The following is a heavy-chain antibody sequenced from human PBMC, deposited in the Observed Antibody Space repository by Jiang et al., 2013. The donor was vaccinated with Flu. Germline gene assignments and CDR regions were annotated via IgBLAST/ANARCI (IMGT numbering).Heavy chain of an antibody. J-gene: IGHJ4*02. CDR3: ARRGAEPVTYFDY. CDR2: IYYSGST. CDR1: GGSISSSSYY. Sequence: SLTCTVSGGSISSSSYYWGWIRQPPGKGLEWIGSIYYSGSTYYNPSLKSRVTISIDTSKDQFSLKLRSVTAADTAVYYCARRGAEPVTYFDYWGQGTLVTASS. D-gene: IGHD1-14*01. V-gene: IGHV4-39*07.